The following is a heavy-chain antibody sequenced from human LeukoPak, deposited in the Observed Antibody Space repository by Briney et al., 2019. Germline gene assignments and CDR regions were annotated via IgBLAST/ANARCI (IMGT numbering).Heavy chain of an antibody. V-gene: IGHV5-51*01. D-gene: IGHD3-10*01. CDR3: ATGRLNYYGSGSYDAFDI. CDR1: GYSFTSYW. J-gene: IGHJ3*02. CDR2: IYPGDSDT. Sequence: GESLKISCQGSGYSFTSYWIGWVRQMPGKGLEWMGIIYPGDSDTRYSPSFQGQVTISADKSISTAYLQWSSLKASDTAMYYCATGRLNYYGSGSYDAFDIWGQGTMVTVSS.